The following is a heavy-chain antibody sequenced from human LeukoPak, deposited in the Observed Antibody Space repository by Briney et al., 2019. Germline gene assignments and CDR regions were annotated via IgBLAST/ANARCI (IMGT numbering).Heavy chain of an antibody. CDR3: AKEKNSGYYYRFDY. CDR1: GFTFTNFG. J-gene: IGHJ4*02. V-gene: IGHV3-23*01. CDR2: VSGGGGST. D-gene: IGHD3-22*01. Sequence: PGGSLRLSCAASGFTFTNFGMSWVRQAPGKGLEWVSAVSGGGGSTFYADSVKGRFTISRDNSKNTVYLQMNSLRAEDTAVYYCAKEKNSGYYYRFDYWGQGTLVTVSS.